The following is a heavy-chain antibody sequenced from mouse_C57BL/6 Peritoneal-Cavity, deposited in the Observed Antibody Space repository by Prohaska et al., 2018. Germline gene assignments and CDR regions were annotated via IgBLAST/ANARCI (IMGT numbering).Heavy chain of an antibody. CDR1: GFTFSGFW. CDR3: MRYGNYWYFDV. D-gene: IGHD2-1*01. V-gene: IGHV11-2*01. J-gene: IGHJ1*03. CDR2: INSDGSAI. Sequence: EVQLLETGGGLVQPGGSRGLSCEGSGFTFSGFWMSWVRQTAGKTLEWIGEINSDGSAINYAPSIKDRFTIFRDNDKSTLYLQMSNVRSEDTATYFCMRYGNYWYFDVWGTGTTVTVSS.